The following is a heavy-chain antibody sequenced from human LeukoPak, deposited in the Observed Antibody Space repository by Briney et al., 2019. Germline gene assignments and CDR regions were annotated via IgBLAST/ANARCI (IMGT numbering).Heavy chain of an antibody. Sequence: PGGSLRLSCAASGLTLSDYGMHWVRQAPGKGLEWVAFIRYDGSDKYYADSVRGRFTISRDNSKNTLYLQMNSLRVEDTAVYYCAKDRLVPGSVLDYWGQGTLVTVSS. J-gene: IGHJ4*02. V-gene: IGHV3-30*02. D-gene: IGHD6-19*01. CDR2: IRYDGSDK. CDR3: AKDRLVPGSVLDY. CDR1: GLTLSDYG.